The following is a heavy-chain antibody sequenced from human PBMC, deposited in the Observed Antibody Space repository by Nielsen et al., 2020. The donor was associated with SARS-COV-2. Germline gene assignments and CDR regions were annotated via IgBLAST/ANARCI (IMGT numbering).Heavy chain of an antibody. D-gene: IGHD6-19*01. CDR2: ISWNSGSI. J-gene: IGHJ3*02. CDR3: AKDMGWTDAFDI. Sequence: GGSLRLSCAASGFTFDDYAMHWVRQAPGKGLEWVSGISWNSGSIGYADSVKGRFTISRDNAKNSLYLQMNSLRADDTALYYCAKDMGWTDAFDIWGQGTMVTVSS. V-gene: IGHV3-9*01. CDR1: GFTFDDYA.